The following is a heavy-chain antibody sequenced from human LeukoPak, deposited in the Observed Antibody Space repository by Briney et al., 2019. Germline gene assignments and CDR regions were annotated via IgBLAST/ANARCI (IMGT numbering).Heavy chain of an antibody. Sequence: ASVKVSCKTSGYSFTDYYMHWVRQAPGQGLEWMGWINPNNGGTGSAQKFQGRVTMTRDTSITTVYMEVSWLTSDDTAIYYCARADRLDGGPYLIGPWGQGTLVTVSS. CDR1: GYSFTDYY. CDR2: INPNNGGT. CDR3: ARADRLDGGPYLIGP. J-gene: IGHJ5*02. V-gene: IGHV1-2*02. D-gene: IGHD2-21*01.